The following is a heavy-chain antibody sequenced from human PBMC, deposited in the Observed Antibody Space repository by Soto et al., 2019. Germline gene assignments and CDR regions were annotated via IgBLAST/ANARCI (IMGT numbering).Heavy chain of an antibody. Sequence: PGGSLRLSCAASGFTFSSYAMSWVRQARGKVSEALARNNGEGDNRLYLGAVQSRFTITRDNTRNTCYLQMNSLRADDTAVYHCVKNRGAGSLSNSSFAAWGRGSLVTVSS. CDR3: VKNRGAGSLSNSSFAA. V-gene: IGHV3-23*01. J-gene: IGHJ2*01. D-gene: IGHD1-26*01. CDR1: GFTFSSYA. CDR2: NNGEGDNR.